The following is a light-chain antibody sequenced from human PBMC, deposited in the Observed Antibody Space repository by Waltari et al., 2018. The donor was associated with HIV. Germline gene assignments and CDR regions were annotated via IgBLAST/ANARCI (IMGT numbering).Light chain of an antibody. V-gene: IGLV2-23*02. CDR3: CSYAGSRDVV. CDR1: SSDVGSYNL. CDR2: EVS. Sequence: QSALTQPASVSGSPGQSITISCPGTSSDVGSYNLVSWYQQHPGKAPKLMIYEVSKRPSGVSNRFSGSKSGNTASLTISGLQAEDEADYYCCSYAGSRDVVFGGGTKLTVL. J-gene: IGLJ2*01.